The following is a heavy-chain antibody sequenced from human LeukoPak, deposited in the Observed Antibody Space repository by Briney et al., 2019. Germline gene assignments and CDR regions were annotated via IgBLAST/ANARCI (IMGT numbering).Heavy chain of an antibody. Sequence: GGSLRLSCAASGFTFSSYSMNWVRPAPGKGLEWVSYISSSSGTIYYADSVKGRFTISRDNAKNSLYLQMNSLRAEDTAVYYCARTVNSASDFWGQGTLVTVSS. CDR2: ISSSSGTI. CDR3: ARTVNSASDF. D-gene: IGHD4-23*01. J-gene: IGHJ4*02. CDR1: GFTFSSYS. V-gene: IGHV3-48*01.